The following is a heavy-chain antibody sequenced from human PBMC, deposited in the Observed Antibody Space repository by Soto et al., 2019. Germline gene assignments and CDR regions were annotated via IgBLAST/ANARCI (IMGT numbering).Heavy chain of an antibody. D-gene: IGHD2-15*01. V-gene: IGHV4-61*01. CDR2: IYYSGST. J-gene: IGHJ4*02. CDR3: ARGDCSGGSCYSRPYVFDY. CDR1: GGSVSSGSYY. Sequence: QVQLQESGPGLVKPSETLSLTCTVSGGSVSSGSYYWSWIRQPPGQGLEWIGYIYYSGSTNYNPSLKSRVTITVDTSKNQFSLKLSSVTAADTAVYYCARGDCSGGSCYSRPYVFDYWGQGTLVTVSS.